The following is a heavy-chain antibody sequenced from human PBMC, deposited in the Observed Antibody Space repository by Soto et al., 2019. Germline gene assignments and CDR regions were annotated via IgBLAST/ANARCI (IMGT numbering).Heavy chain of an antibody. CDR1: GFTFSSYW. CDR3: ARDKAGWEPWVDY. J-gene: IGHJ4*02. Sequence: EVQLVESGGGLVQPGGSLRLSCAASGFTFSSYWMSWVRQAPGKGLEWVANIKQDGSEKYYVDSVKGRFTISRDNAKNSLYLQMNSLRAEDTAVYYCARDKAGWEPWVDYWGQGTLVTVSS. V-gene: IGHV3-7*01. D-gene: IGHD1-26*01. CDR2: IKQDGSEK.